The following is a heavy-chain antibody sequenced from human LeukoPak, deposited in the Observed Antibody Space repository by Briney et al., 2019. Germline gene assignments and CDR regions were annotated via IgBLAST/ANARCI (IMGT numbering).Heavy chain of an antibody. J-gene: IGHJ4*02. V-gene: IGHV3-48*04. Sequence: PGGSLRLSCAASGFTFSFYNMNWVRQAPGKGLGWVSYISSSTTTIYYADSVKGRFTISRDNAKNSLYLQMSSLRPEDTALHYCVKGSSSRVIMVRGVAFDYWGQATLVTVSS. D-gene: IGHD3-10*01. CDR3: VKGSSSRVIMVRGVAFDY. CDR2: ISSSTTTI. CDR1: GFTFSFYN.